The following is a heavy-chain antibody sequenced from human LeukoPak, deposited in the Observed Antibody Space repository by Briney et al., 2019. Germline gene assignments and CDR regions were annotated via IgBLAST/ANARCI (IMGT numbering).Heavy chain of an antibody. CDR1: GFSVNRKY. V-gene: IGHV3-53*01. D-gene: IGHD2-8*01. J-gene: IGHJ4*02. Sequence: PGGSLRLSCAVSGFSVNRKYTSWVRQAPGKGLEWISLLHYDGTTYYADSVKGRFTISRDNSKNTLYLQMNSLRVEDTAVYYCAREDYPNGEGCFDFWGQGTLVTVSS. CDR2: LHYDGTT. CDR3: AREDYPNGEGCFDF.